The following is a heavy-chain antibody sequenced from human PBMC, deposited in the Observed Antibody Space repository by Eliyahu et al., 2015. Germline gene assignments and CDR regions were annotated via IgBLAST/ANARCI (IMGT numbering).Heavy chain of an antibody. CDR1: GFXFYDYA. D-gene: IGHD4-17*01. V-gene: IGHV3-9*01. CDR3: AKDIYGDYVVYYFDY. J-gene: IGHJ4*02. Sequence: EVQLVESGGGLVQPGRSLRLSCAASGFXFYDYAMHWVRQAPGKGLEWVSGISWNSGSIGYADSVKGRFTISRDNAKNSLYLQMNSLRAEDTALYYCAKDIYGDYVVYYFDYWGQGTLVTVSS. CDR2: ISWNSGSI.